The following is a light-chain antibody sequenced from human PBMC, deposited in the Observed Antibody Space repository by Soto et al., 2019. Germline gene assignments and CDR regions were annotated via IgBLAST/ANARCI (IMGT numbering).Light chain of an antibody. V-gene: IGKV1-5*03. CDR1: QSISSW. Sequence: DIQMTQSPSTLSASIGDRVTITCRASQSISSWLAWYQQKPGKAPKLLIYKASSLESGVPSRFSGSGSGTEFTLTISSLQPDDFATYYCQQYNSYLLTFGGGTKVEIK. CDR2: KAS. J-gene: IGKJ4*01. CDR3: QQYNSYLLT.